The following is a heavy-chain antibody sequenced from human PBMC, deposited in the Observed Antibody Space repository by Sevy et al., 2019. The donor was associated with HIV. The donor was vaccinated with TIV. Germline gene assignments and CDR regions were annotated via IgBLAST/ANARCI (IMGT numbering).Heavy chain of an antibody. V-gene: IGHV5-10-1*01. Sequence: GESLKISCKGSGYSFTTYWITWVRQMPGKGLEWMGRTDPSDSYTNYSPSFQGHVTISADKSISTVYLQWSSLKASDTAMYYCARHLGYYDSGTYYDYFDYWGQGTLVTVSS. CDR1: GYSFTTYW. CDR3: ARHLGYYDSGTYYDYFDY. D-gene: IGHD3-10*01. J-gene: IGHJ4*02. CDR2: TDPSDSYT.